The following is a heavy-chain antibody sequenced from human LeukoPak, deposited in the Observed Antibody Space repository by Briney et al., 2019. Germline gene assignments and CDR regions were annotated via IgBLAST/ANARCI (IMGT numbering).Heavy chain of an antibody. V-gene: IGHV4-34*01. J-gene: IGHJ1*01. CDR1: GGSFSGYY. Sequence: PSETLSLTCAVYGGSFSGYYWSWIRQPPGKGLEWIGEINHSGSTNYNPSLKSRVTISVDTSKNQFSLKLSSVTAADTAVYYCARSVSYYSNLEYFHHWGQGTLVTVSS. CDR3: ARSVSYYSNLEYFHH. CDR2: INHSGST. D-gene: IGHD4-11*01.